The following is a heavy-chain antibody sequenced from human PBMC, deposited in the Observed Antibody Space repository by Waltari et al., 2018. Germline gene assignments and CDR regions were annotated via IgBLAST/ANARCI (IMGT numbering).Heavy chain of an antibody. CDR3: AREEIYYDTSGYYFDY. CDR1: GDSISSSSYY. J-gene: IGHJ4*02. V-gene: IGHV4-39*07. D-gene: IGHD3-22*01. Sequence: QLQLQESGPGLVTPSETLSLTCTVSGDSISSSSYYWGWIRLPPGKGLEWIASIYYSGSKYYNPSLRSRLTISLDTSKNQFSLKVSSVTAADTAVYYCAREEIYYDTSGYYFDYWGQGTLVTVSS. CDR2: IYYSGSK.